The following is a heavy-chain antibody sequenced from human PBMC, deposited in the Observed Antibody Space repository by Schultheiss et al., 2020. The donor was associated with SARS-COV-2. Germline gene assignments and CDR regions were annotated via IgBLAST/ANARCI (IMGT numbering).Heavy chain of an antibody. V-gene: IGHV1-2*04. CDR1: GYTFTGYY. D-gene: IGHD2-2*01. CDR3: ARGWDIVVVPHGAPNYYYGMDV. J-gene: IGHJ6*02. CDR2: INPNSGGT. Sequence: ASVKVSCKASGYTFTGYYMHWVRQAPGQGLEWMGWINPNSGGTNYAQKFQGWVTMTRDTSISTAYMELSRLRSDDTAVYYCARGWDIVVVPHGAPNYYYGMDVWGQGTTVTVSS.